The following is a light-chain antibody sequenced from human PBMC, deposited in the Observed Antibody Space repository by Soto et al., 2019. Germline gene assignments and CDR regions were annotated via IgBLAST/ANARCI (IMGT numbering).Light chain of an antibody. V-gene: IGKV1-39*01. J-gene: IGKJ2*01. Sequence: DIQMTQSPSSLSASVGDRVTITCRASQSISSYLNWYQQKPGKAPKLLIYAASRLQSGVPSRFSGSGSGTDFTLTISSLQPEDFATYYCQQIYSTPPYTFGQGTKLEIK. CDR1: QSISSY. CDR3: QQIYSTPPYT. CDR2: AAS.